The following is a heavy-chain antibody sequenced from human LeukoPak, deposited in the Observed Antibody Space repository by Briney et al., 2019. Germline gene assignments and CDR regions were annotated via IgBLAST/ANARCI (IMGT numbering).Heavy chain of an antibody. CDR2: MNPNSGNT. Sequence: ASVKVSCKASGYTFTSYDINWVRQATGQGLEWMGWMNPNSGNTGYAQKFQGRVTLTRNSSITTAYLELRSLDSDDTAVYFCARRHGSFSDGSCYYPDYWGQGTLVTVSS. CDR3: ARRHGSFSDGSCYYPDY. CDR1: GYTFTSYD. J-gene: IGHJ4*02. V-gene: IGHV1-8*01. D-gene: IGHD2-15*01.